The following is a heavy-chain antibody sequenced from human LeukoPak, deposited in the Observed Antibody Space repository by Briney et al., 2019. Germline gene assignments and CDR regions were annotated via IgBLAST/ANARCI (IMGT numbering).Heavy chain of an antibody. CDR2: IRYDGSNK. Sequence: PGGSLRLSCAASGFTFSSYGMHWVRQAPGKGLEWVAFIRYDGSNKYYADSVKGRFTISRDNSRNTLYLQMKSLRAEDTAVYYCAKGGGYEAQYYYYYLDVWGKETTVTISS. D-gene: IGHD5-12*01. V-gene: IGHV3-30*02. CDR1: GFTFSSYG. J-gene: IGHJ6*03. CDR3: AKGGGYEAQYYYYYLDV.